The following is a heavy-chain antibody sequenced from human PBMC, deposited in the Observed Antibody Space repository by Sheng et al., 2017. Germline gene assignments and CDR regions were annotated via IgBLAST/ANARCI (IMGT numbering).Heavy chain of an antibody. CDR1: GGSFSGYY. CDR3: ARVPLGYDYVWGSYHRWFDP. J-gene: IGHJ5*02. Sequence: QVQLQQWGAGLLKPSETLSLTCAVYGGSFSGYYWSWIRQPPGKGLEWIGEINHSGSTNYNPSLKSRVTISVDTSKNQFSLKLSSVTAADTAVYYCARVPLGYDYVWGSYHRWFDPWGQGTLVTVSS. V-gene: IGHV4-34*01. CDR2: INHSGST. D-gene: IGHD3-16*02.